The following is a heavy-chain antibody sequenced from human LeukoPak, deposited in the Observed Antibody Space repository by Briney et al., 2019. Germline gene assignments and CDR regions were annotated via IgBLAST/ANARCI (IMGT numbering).Heavy chain of an antibody. CDR2: ISGSGGST. CDR3: AKDMSADRHGGPDY. V-gene: IGHV3-23*01. D-gene: IGHD3-10*01. CDR1: GFTFSVFA. J-gene: IGHJ4*02. Sequence: GGSLRLSCASSGFTFSVFAMGWVRQAPGKGLEWVSAISGSGGSTYYADSVKGRFTISRDNSNNTLYLQMNSLRVEDTAVYYCAKDMSADRHGGPDYWGQGTLVTVSS.